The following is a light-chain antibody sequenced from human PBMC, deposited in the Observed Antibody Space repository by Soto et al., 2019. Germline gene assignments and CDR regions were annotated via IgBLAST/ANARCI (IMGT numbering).Light chain of an antibody. Sequence: EIVLTQTPGTLSLSPGEGTTLSCRASQTVSKNYLAWYQQKPGQAPRLLIYAASSRTTGIPDRFSGSGSGTEFTLTISRLEPEDFAVFYCQQYAASPITFGQGTRLE. CDR1: QTVSKNY. V-gene: IGKV3-20*01. J-gene: IGKJ5*01. CDR2: AAS. CDR3: QQYAASPIT.